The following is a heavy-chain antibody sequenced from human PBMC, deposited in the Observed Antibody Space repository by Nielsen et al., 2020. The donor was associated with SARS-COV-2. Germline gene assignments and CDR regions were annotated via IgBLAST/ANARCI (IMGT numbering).Heavy chain of an antibody. D-gene: IGHD2-2*01. CDR3: AKSGYQLLWGYYYYGMDV. V-gene: IGHV3-23*01. J-gene: IGHJ6*02. Sequence: GGSLRLSCAASGFTFSSYAMSWVRQAPGKGLEWVSMISGSGDSTNYADSVKGRFTISRDNSKNTLYLQMNSLRAEDTAVYYCAKSGYQLLWGYYYYGMDVWGQGTTVTVSS. CDR1: GFTFSSYA. CDR2: ISGSGDST.